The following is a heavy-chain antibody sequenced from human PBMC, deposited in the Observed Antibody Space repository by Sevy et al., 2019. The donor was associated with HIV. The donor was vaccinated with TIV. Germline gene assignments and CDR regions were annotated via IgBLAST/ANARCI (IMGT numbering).Heavy chain of an antibody. CDR3: ARVGEGYCSGGSCYSGAFDI. CDR2: IYPGDSDT. D-gene: IGHD2-15*01. CDR1: GYSFTSYW. Sequence: GESLKISCKGSGYSFTSYWIGWVRQMPGKGLEWMGIIYPGDSDTRYSPSFQGQVTISADKSISTAYLQWSSLKASDTAMYYCARVGEGYCSGGSCYSGAFDIWGHGTMVTVSS. J-gene: IGHJ3*02. V-gene: IGHV5-51*01.